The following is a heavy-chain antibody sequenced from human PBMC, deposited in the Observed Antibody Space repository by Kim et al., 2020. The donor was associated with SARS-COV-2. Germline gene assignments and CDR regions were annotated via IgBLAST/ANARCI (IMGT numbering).Heavy chain of an antibody. CDR3: AKIGVIALWYFDY. V-gene: IGHV3-23*01. Sequence: GGSLRLSCTVSGFTFSRHGVSWLRQVPGKGPEWVSSISASGGETFYADSVKGRFTISRDNSKNTLYLQMNSLRAEDTAMYFCAKIGVIALWYFDYWGQGTLVTVTS. J-gene: IGHJ4*02. CDR2: ISASGGET. CDR1: GFTFSRHG. D-gene: IGHD2-21*01.